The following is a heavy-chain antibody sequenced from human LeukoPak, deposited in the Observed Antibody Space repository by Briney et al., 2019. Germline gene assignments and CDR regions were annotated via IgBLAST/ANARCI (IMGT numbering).Heavy chain of an antibody. CDR2: ISYDGSNK. CDR1: GFTFSSYG. J-gene: IGHJ4*02. D-gene: IGHD4-11*01. Sequence: GKSLRLSCAASGFTFSSYGMHWVRQAPGKGLEWVAVISYDGSNKYYADSVKGRFTISRDNSKNTLYLQMNSLRAEDTAVYYCAKGTYDYSSDYWGQGTLVTVSS. V-gene: IGHV3-30*18. CDR3: AKGTYDYSSDY.